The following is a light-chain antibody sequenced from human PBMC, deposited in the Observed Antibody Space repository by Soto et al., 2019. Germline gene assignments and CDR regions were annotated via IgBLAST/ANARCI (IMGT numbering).Light chain of an antibody. Sequence: QSVLTQPPSASGTPGQRVTISCSGSSSNIGSNYVYWYQQLPGTAPKLLIYADSQRPSGVPDRFSASKSGTSASLTISGLRSEDEAEYYCAVWDDSVFGKIFGGGTKLTVL. J-gene: IGLJ2*01. CDR2: ADS. V-gene: IGLV1-47*02. CDR3: AVWDDSVFGKI. CDR1: SSNIGSNY.